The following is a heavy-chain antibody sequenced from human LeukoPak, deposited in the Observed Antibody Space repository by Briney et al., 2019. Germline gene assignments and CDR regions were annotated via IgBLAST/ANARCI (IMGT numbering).Heavy chain of an antibody. J-gene: IGHJ4*02. D-gene: IGHD3-10*01. CDR2: ISYDGSNK. V-gene: IGHV3-30*18. Sequence: GGSLRLSCAASGLTFSSHGMHWVRQAPGKGLEWVAVISYDGSNKCYADSVKGRFTISRDNSKNTLYLQMNSLRAEDTAVYYCAKDQGHGSGSYYNPRIDYWGQGTLVTVSS. CDR3: AKDQGHGSGSYYNPRIDY. CDR1: GLTFSSHG.